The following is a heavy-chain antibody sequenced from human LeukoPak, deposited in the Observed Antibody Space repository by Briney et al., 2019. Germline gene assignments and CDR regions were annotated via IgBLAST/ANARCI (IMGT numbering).Heavy chain of an antibody. V-gene: IGHV3-23*01. CDR1: RFTFSDYA. CDR3: AKGDRARYSGTYVDC. D-gene: IGHD1-26*01. CDR2: ISFSGGST. Sequence: GGSLRLSCAASRFTFSDYAMSWVRQAPGKGLEWVSTISFSGGSTWYADSVKGRFTISRQNSKNTLYLQMNSLRAEDTAVYYCAKGDRARYSGTYVDCWGQGTLVTVSS. J-gene: IGHJ4*02.